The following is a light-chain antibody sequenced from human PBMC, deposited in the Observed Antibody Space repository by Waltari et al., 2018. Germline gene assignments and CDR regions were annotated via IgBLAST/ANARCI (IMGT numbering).Light chain of an antibody. CDR3: YSTDITGDQRV. Sequence: SYELTQPPSVSVSPGQTARITCSGNALPKRFVYWYEQKSGQAPVLVIFEDNKRTSGIPEGFSGSTAGTLATLTVSGAQVEDEGDYYCYSTDITGDQRVFGGGTKLTVL. V-gene: IGLV3-10*01. CDR1: ALPKRF. CDR2: EDN. J-gene: IGLJ2*01.